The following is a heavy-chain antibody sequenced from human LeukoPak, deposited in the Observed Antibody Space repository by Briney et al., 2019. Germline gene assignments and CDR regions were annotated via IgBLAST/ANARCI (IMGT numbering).Heavy chain of an antibody. CDR2: ISGSGGTT. Sequence: GGSLRLSCAASGFIFSNYAMTWARLTPGKGLEWVSAISGSGGTTYYADSVKGRFTISRDSSTSTLYLQLSSRRAEDTAIYYCARGGSVFAYFFDYWGQGTLVTVSS. V-gene: IGHV3-23*01. CDR1: GFIFSNYA. D-gene: IGHD3-10*01. CDR3: ARGGSVFAYFFDY. J-gene: IGHJ4*02.